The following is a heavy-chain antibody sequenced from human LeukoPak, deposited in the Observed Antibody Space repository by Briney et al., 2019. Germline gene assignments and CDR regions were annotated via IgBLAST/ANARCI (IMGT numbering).Heavy chain of an antibody. J-gene: IGHJ4*02. CDR2: INPSGSST. D-gene: IGHD1-26*01. CDR1: GYAFTRHY. CDR3: ARVDYSGSYSY. V-gene: IGHV1-46*01. Sequence: GASVKVSCKASGYAFTRHYMHWVRQAPGQGLEWMGLINPSGSSTIYAQKFQGRVTMTGDMSTSTVYMELSSLRSEDTAVYYCARVDYSGSYSYWGQGTLVTVSS.